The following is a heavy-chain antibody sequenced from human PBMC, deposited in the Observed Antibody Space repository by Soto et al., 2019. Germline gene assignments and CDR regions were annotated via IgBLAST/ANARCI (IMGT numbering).Heavy chain of an antibody. Sequence: QVQLVQSGTEVKKPGASVKVSCKTSGYSFTKYGLHWVRQAPGQRLAWMGWINPGNGDTKYSQKFQGRVTITRDTSATTAYMELSSLRSEDSAVFFCARTDCISTSSYNYYYYGMDVWGQGTTVTVSS. CDR1: GYSFTKYG. D-gene: IGHD2-2*01. V-gene: IGHV1-3*01. J-gene: IGHJ6*02. CDR3: ARTDCISTSSYNYYYYGMDV. CDR2: INPGNGDT.